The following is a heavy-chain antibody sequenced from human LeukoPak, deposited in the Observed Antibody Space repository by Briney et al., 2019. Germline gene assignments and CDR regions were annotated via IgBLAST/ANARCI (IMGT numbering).Heavy chain of an antibody. J-gene: IGHJ4*02. CDR2: IKDDGTT. V-gene: IGHV3-74*01. D-gene: IGHD3-22*01. Sequence: QPGGSLRLSCAVSGFTFSSRLMPWVRQAPGKGLVWVALIKDDGTTNYADSVRGRFTASRDDARNTVYLQMSSLRADDTAVYYCHPLSYVSNWGQGTLVTVSA. CDR1: GFTFSSRL. CDR3: HPLSYVSN.